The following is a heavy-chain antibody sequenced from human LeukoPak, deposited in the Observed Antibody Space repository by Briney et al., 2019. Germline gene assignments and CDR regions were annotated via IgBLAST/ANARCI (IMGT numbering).Heavy chain of an antibody. V-gene: IGHV4-39*01. CDR3: ARGITIFGVVTIAGYGMDV. J-gene: IGHJ6*02. Sequence: PSETLSLTCIVSGGSISTSAYYWGWIRQPPGEGLQWIGSIYYSGNTYYNSSLKSRVTISVDTSTSQFSLRLSSVTAADTAVYYCARGITIFGVVTIAGYGMDVWGQGTTVTVSS. D-gene: IGHD3-3*01. CDR2: IYYSGNT. CDR1: GGSISTSAYY.